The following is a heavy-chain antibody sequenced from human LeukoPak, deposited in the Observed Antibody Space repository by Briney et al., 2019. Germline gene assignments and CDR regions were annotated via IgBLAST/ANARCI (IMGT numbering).Heavy chain of an antibody. CDR1: GFTFTNYD. D-gene: IGHD6-19*01. CDR2: IGIAGDT. Sequence: PGGSLRLTCAASGFTFTNYDMHCVRQVTGKGLEWVSAIGIAGDTYYPGSVRGRFTISRENAKNSLYLQMNSLRDGDTAVYYCVRGGSGWYYFDYWGQGTWSPSPQ. V-gene: IGHV3-13*04. CDR3: VRGGSGWYYFDY. J-gene: IGHJ4*02.